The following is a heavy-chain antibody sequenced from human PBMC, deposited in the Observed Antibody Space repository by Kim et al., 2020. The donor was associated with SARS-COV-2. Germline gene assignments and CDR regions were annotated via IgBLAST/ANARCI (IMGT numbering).Heavy chain of an antibody. Sequence: GGSLRLSCAASGFTFSSYGMHWVRQAPGKGLEWVAVILYDGSNKYYADSVKGRFTISRDNSKNTLYLQMNSLRAEDTAVYYCARDTRDYYGMDVWGQGTTVTVSS. CDR1: GFTFSSYG. J-gene: IGHJ6*02. CDR2: ILYDGSNK. V-gene: IGHV3-33*01. CDR3: ARDTRDYYGMDV.